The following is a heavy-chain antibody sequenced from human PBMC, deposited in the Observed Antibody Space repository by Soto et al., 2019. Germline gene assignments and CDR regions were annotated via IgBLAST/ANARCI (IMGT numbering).Heavy chain of an antibody. CDR1: GFTFSSYG. CDR2: ISYDGSNK. Sequence: QVQLVESGGGVVQPGRSLRLSCAASGFTFSSYGMHWVRQAPGKGLEWVAVISYDGSNKYYADSVKGRFTISRDNSKNTLYLQMNSLRAEDTAVYYCAKTLRSYYTEGLFDYWGQGTLVTVSS. CDR3: AKTLRSYYTEGLFDY. D-gene: IGHD1-26*01. V-gene: IGHV3-30*18. J-gene: IGHJ4*02.